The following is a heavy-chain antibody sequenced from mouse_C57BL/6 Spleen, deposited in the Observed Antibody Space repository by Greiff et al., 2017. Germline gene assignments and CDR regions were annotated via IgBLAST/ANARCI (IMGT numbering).Heavy chain of an antibody. CDR3: AREGNSNFDY. CDR1: GYSITSGYY. Sequence: EVKLMESGPGLVKPSQSLSLTCSVTGYSITSGYYWNWIRQFPGNKLEWMGYISYDGSNNYNPSPKNRISITRDTSKNQFFLKLNSVTTEDTATYYCAREGNSNFDYWGQGTTLTVSS. J-gene: IGHJ2*01. D-gene: IGHD2-5*01. CDR2: ISYDGSN. V-gene: IGHV3-6*01.